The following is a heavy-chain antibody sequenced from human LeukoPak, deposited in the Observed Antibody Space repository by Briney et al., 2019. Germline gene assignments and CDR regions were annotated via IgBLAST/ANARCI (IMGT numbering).Heavy chain of an antibody. CDR3: AKGDSYGYYYYYYYMDV. CDR2: IKQDGSEK. V-gene: IGHV3-7*03. D-gene: IGHD5-18*01. Sequence: GGSLRLSCAASGFTFSSYWMSWVRQAPGKGLEWVANIKQDGSEKYYVDSVKGRFTISRDNSKNTLYLQMNSLRAEDTAVYYCAKGDSYGYYYYYYYMDVWGKGTTVTISS. CDR1: GFTFSSYW. J-gene: IGHJ6*03.